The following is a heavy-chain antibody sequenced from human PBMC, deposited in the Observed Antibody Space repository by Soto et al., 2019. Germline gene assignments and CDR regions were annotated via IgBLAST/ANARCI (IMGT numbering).Heavy chain of an antibody. V-gene: IGHV3-74*03. D-gene: IGHD3-22*01. Sequence: GGSLRLSCAASGFTFSSHWMHWVRQPPGKGLEWVARITNNGVSTTYADSVKGRFIISRDNAENTMYLQMSSLSADDTAVYYCVRDTSLSSVDYWGQGTLVTVSS. CDR1: GFTFSSHW. CDR2: ITNNGVST. J-gene: IGHJ4*02. CDR3: VRDTSLSSVDY.